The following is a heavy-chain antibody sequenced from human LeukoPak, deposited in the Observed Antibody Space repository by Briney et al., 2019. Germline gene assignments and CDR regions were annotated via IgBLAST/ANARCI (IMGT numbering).Heavy chain of an antibody. CDR1: GGTFSSYA. CDR2: IIPIFGTA. V-gene: IGHV1-69*13. D-gene: IGHD2-2*01. J-gene: IGHJ4*02. Sequence: SVKVSCKASGGTFSSYAISWVRQAPGQGLECMGGIIPIFGTANYAQKFQGRGTITADESTSTAYMELSSQRSEDTAVYYCARAGEYCSSTSCYRFDYWGQGTLVTVSS. CDR3: ARAGEYCSSTSCYRFDY.